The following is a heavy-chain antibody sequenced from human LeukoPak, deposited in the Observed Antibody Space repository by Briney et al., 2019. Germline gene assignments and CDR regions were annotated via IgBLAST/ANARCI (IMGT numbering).Heavy chain of an antibody. CDR3: ARIVGVYYFDY. CDR1: GGSISSYY. V-gene: IGHV4-59*12. D-gene: IGHD3-16*02. Sequence: SETLSLTCTVSGGSISSYYWSWIRQPPWKGLEWIGYIYHSGSTYYNPSLKSRVTISVDRSKNQFSLKLSSVTAADTAVYYCARIVGVYYFDYWGQGTLVTVSS. CDR2: IYHSGST. J-gene: IGHJ4*02.